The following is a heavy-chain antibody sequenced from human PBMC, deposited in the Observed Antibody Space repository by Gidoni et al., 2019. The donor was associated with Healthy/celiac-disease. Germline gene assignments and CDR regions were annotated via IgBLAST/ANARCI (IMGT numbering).Heavy chain of an antibody. CDR3: ARDQFEWELPDFDY. CDR2: ISSSSSYI. J-gene: IGHJ4*02. Sequence: EVQLVESGGGLVKPGGSLRLSCAASGFTFSSYSMNWVRQAPGKGLEWVSSISSSSSYIYYADSVKGRFTISRDNAKNSLYLQMNSLRAEDTAVYYCARDQFEWELPDFDYWGQGTLVTVSS. V-gene: IGHV3-21*01. D-gene: IGHD1-26*01. CDR1: GFTFSSYS.